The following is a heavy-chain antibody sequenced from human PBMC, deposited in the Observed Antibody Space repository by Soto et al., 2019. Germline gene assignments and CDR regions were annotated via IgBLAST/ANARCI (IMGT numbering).Heavy chain of an antibody. J-gene: IGHJ5*02. Sequence: ASGKVSCKASGGNFSSYAISWVRQYAGQGLEWMGGIIPIFGTANYAQKFQGRVTITADESTSTAYMELSSLRSEDTAVYYCAREEGVRFGEFRYNWFDPWGQGTLVTVSS. V-gene: IGHV1-69*13. CDR3: AREEGVRFGEFRYNWFDP. D-gene: IGHD3-10*01. CDR2: IIPIFGTA. CDR1: GGNFSSYA.